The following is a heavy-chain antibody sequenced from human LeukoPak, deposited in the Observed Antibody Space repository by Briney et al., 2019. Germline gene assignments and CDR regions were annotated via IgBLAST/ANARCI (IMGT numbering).Heavy chain of an antibody. V-gene: IGHV3-21*01. CDR3: AREPRGYYMDV. CDR2: ISSSSSYI. J-gene: IGHJ6*03. CDR1: GFTFSSYS. Sequence: SGGSLRLSCAASGFTFSSYSMNWVRQAPGKGLEWVSSISSSSSYIYYADSVKGRFTISRDNAKNSLYLQVNSLRAEDTAVYYCAREPRGYYMDVWGKGTTVTVSS. D-gene: IGHD3-10*01.